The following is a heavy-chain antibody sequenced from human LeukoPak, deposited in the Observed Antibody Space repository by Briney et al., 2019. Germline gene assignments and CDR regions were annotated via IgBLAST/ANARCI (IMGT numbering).Heavy chain of an antibody. D-gene: IGHD3-10*01. J-gene: IGHJ3*02. V-gene: IGHV4-59*01. CDR1: GGSISTYY. Sequence: SETLSLTCTVSGGSISTYYWSWIRQPPGKGLEWIGDIYYSGSTSYNPSLKSRVTISVDTSKNQFSLQLSSVTAADTAVYSCARLTRMGRAFDIWGQGTMVTVSS. CDR3: ARLTRMGRAFDI. CDR2: IYYSGST.